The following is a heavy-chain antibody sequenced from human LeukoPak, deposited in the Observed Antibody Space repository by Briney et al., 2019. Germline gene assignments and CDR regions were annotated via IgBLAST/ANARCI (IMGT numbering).Heavy chain of an antibody. D-gene: IGHD2-2*01. CDR2: IYYSGST. CDR1: GGSISSYY. Sequence: SETLSFTCTDSGGSISSYYWSWIRQPPGKGLEWIGYIYYSGSTNYNPSLKSRVTISVDTSKNQFSLKLSSVTAADTAVYYCARDGDRYCSSTGCPGRKYFDLWGRGTLVTVSS. CDR3: ARDGDRYCSSTGCPGRKYFDL. V-gene: IGHV4-59*01. J-gene: IGHJ2*01.